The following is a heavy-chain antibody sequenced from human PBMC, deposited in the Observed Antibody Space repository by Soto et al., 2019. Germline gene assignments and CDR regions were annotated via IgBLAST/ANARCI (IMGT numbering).Heavy chain of an antibody. CDR1: GGSISSYY. J-gene: IGHJ6*03. Sequence: TSETLSLTCTVSGGSISSYYWSWIRQPPGKGLEWIGDIYYSGSTNYNPSLKSRVNISVDTSKNQFSLKLSSVTAADTAVYYCARVVPAALIYYYYYMDVWGKGTTVTVSS. CDR2: IYYSGST. V-gene: IGHV4-59*08. CDR3: ARVVPAALIYYYYYMDV. D-gene: IGHD2-2*01.